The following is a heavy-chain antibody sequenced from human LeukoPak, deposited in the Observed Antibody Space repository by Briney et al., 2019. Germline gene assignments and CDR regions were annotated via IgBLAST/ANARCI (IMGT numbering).Heavy chain of an antibody. Sequence: GSSVKVSCKASGGTFSSYAISWVRQAPGQGLEWMGGVIPIFGTANYAQKFQGRVTITADESTNTAYMELSSLRSEDTAVYYWARGRIAVAGMRYWFDPWGQGTLVTVSS. J-gene: IGHJ5*02. CDR3: ARGRIAVAGMRYWFDP. D-gene: IGHD6-19*01. V-gene: IGHV1-69*01. CDR2: VIPIFGTA. CDR1: GGTFSSYA.